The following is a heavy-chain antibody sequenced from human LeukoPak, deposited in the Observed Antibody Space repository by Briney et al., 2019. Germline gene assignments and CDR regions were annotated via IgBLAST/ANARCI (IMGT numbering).Heavy chain of an antibody. V-gene: IGHV1-18*01. J-gene: IGHJ4*02. Sequence: ASVKVSCKASGYTFTNYHISWVRQAPGQGLEWMGWISTNNGNTNYAQNLQGRVTMTKDTSTSTAYMELRSLRSDDTAVYYCALISYCTSVTCYFLDYWGQGTLVTVSS. CDR1: GYTFTNYH. CDR2: ISTNNGNT. D-gene: IGHD2-8*01. CDR3: ALISYCTSVTCYFLDY.